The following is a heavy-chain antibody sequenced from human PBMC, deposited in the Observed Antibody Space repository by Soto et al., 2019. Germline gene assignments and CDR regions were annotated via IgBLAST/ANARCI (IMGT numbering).Heavy chain of an antibody. J-gene: IGHJ5*01. D-gene: IGHD2-2*01. CDR2: ISAYNGAS. CDR3: VRDQKYFRVNGNWFDS. CDR1: GYTFTSYG. V-gene: IGHV1-18*04. Sequence: GASVKVSCKASGYTFTSYGISWVRQAPGQGLEWMGWISAYNGASNPAPKVQGRITMTLDTSTGVSYMALRSLRSDDTAIYYCVRDQKYFRVNGNWFDSWGQGTLVTVSS.